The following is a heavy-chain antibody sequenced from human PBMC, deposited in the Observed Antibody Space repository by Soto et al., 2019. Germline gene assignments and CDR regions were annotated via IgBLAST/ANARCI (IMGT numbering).Heavy chain of an antibody. Sequence: VQMVESGGGLVKPGMSLRLSCAASGFRFDDFAMHWVRQGQGKGLEWVSGISWNSGDKDYGDSVKGRFVISRDNDKNSLDLQVNSLRPEDTAVYYCVRGRGPMNRGYFFSWGRGTLVIVSP. CDR1: GFRFDDFA. CDR3: VRGRGPMNRGYFFS. J-gene: IGHJ4*02. V-gene: IGHV3-9*01. D-gene: IGHD2-21*01. CDR2: ISWNSGDK.